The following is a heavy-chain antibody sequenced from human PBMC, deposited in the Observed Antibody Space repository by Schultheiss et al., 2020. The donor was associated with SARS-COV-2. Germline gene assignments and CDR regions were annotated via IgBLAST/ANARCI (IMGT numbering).Heavy chain of an antibody. V-gene: IGHV3-21*01. Sequence: GGSLRLSCAASGFTFSSYSMNWVRQAPGKGLEWVSSISGNSDNTYHADSVKGRFTISRDNSKNTVYLQLNSLRDEDTAVYYCARAPWIQLWPLGYWGQGTLVTVSS. CDR2: ISGNSDNT. J-gene: IGHJ4*02. CDR1: GFTFSSYS. D-gene: IGHD5-18*01. CDR3: ARAPWIQLWPLGY.